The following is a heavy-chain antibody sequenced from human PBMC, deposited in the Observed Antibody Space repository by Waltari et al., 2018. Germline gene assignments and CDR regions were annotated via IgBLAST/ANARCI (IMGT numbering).Heavy chain of an antibody. CDR3: ARKIAIAVAAV. V-gene: IGHV4-38-2*01. CDR1: GYSISSGYY. D-gene: IGHD6-19*01. Sequence: QVQLQESGPGLVKPSETLSLTCAVSGYSISSGYYWGWIRQPPGKGLEWIGSIYHSGSTYYNPSLKSRVTISVDTSKNQFSLKLSSVTAADTAVYYCARKIAIAVAAVWGQGTLVIVSS. J-gene: IGHJ4*02. CDR2: IYHSGST.